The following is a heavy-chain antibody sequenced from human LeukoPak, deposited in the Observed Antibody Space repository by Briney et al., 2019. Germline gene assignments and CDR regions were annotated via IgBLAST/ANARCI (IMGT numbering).Heavy chain of an antibody. CDR1: GYTFMSYG. CDR3: ARDERYDSSGYPFDY. J-gene: IGHJ4*02. V-gene: IGHV1-2*02. D-gene: IGHD3-22*01. CDR2: INPNSGGT. Sequence: GASVKVSCKASGYTFMSYGIHWVRQAPGQGLEWMGWINPNSGGTNYAQKFQGRVTMTRDTSISTAYMELSRLRSDDTAVYYCARDERYDSSGYPFDYWGQGTLVTVSS.